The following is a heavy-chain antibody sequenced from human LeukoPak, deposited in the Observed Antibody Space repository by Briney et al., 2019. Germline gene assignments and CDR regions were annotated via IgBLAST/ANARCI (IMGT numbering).Heavy chain of an antibody. D-gene: IGHD2-2*01. CDR2: IYYSGST. CDR3: ARGLYSANNYAPRFDP. CDR1: GGSISSYY. J-gene: IGHJ5*02. V-gene: IGHV4-59*12. Sequence: SETLSLTCTVSGGSISSYYWSWIRQPPGKGLEWIGYIYYSGSTNYNPSLKSRVTISVKTSKNQFSLKLSSVTAADTAVYYCARGLYSANNYAPRFDPWGQGTLVTVSS.